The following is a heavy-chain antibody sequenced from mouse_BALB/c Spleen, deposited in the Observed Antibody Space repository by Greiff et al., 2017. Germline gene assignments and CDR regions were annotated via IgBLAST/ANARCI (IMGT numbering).Heavy chain of an antibody. V-gene: IGHV5-9-4*01. CDR1: GFTFSSYA. CDR2: ISSGGSYT. CDR3: ANGYDVGAY. D-gene: IGHD2-2*01. Sequence: EVHLVESGGGLVKPGGSLKLSCAASGFTFSSYAMSWVRQSPEKRLEWVAEISSGGSYTYYPDTVTGRFTISRDNAKNTRYLEMSSLRSEDTAMYYCANGYDVGAYWGQGTLVTVSA. J-gene: IGHJ3*01.